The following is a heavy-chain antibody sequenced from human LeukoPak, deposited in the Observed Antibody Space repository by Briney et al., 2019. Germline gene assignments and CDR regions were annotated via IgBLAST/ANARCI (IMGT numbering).Heavy chain of an antibody. Sequence: GGSLRLSCAASGFTFRNYAMTWVRQVPGKGLEWVSSISSSGGSTYYPDSVRGRFTISRDNSKNTLYLQTNSLRAEDTAVYYCAKGMRGFGWTFEIWGQGTMVTVSS. D-gene: IGHD2-8*01. CDR1: GFTFRNYA. V-gene: IGHV3-23*01. CDR3: AKGMRGFGWTFEI. CDR2: ISSSGGST. J-gene: IGHJ3*02.